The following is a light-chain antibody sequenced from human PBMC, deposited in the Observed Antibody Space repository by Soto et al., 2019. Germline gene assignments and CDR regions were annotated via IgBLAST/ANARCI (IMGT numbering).Light chain of an antibody. Sequence: QSVLTQPPSVSGSPGQSXTISCTGTSSDVGNYNRVSWYQQPPGTAPKVIIYEVSNRPSGVPDRFSGSKSGNTASLTISGLQAEDEADYYCSSYTSSSTYVFGTGTKVTVL. CDR1: SSDVGNYNR. CDR2: EVS. CDR3: SSYTSSSTYV. J-gene: IGLJ1*01. V-gene: IGLV2-18*02.